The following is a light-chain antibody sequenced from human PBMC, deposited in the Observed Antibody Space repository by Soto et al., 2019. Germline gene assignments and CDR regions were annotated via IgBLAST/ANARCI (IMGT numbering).Light chain of an antibody. CDR2: QVT. V-gene: IGLV2-14*01. J-gene: IGLJ1*01. CDR3: CSYRSGSSPYYV. Sequence: QSVLTQPASVSGSPGQSITISCTGTSSDIGGYNDVSWYQQHPGKAPQVMIFQVTYWPYGISNRFSGSKSGNVASLTISGLQAEDEADYYCCSYRSGSSPYYVFGTGTKLTVL. CDR1: SSDIGGYND.